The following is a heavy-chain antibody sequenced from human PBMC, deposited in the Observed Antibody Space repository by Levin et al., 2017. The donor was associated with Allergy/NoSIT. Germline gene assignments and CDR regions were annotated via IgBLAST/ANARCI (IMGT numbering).Heavy chain of an antibody. CDR1: GYTFTSYY. CDR2: INPSGGST. J-gene: IGHJ5*02. CDR3: ARSYYYDSSGYHGGENWFDP. D-gene: IGHD3-22*01. Sequence: PGESLKISCKASGYTFTSYYMHWVRQAPGQGLEWMGIINPSGGSTSYAQKFQGRVTMTRDTSTSTVYMELSSLRSEDTAVYYCARSYYYDSSGYHGGENWFDPWGQGTLVTVSS. V-gene: IGHV1-46*01.